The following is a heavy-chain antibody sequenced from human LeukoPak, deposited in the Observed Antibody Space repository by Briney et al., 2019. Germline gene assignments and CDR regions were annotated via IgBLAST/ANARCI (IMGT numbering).Heavy chain of an antibody. CDR3: ARVSGDFWSGYYSKRYLDAFDI. Sequence: PSETLSLTCTVSGGSISSSSYYWGWIRQPPGKGLEWIGSIYYSGSTYYNPSLKSRVTISVDTSKNQFSLKLSSVTAADTAVYYCARVSGDFWSGYYSKRYLDAFDIWGQGTMVTVSS. CDR2: IYYSGST. J-gene: IGHJ3*02. CDR1: GGSISSSSYY. V-gene: IGHV4-39*07. D-gene: IGHD3-3*01.